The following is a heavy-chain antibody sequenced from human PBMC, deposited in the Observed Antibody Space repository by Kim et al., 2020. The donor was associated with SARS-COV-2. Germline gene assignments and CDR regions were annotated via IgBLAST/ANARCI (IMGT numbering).Heavy chain of an antibody. Sequence: ASVKVSCKASGFAFTEYPINWVRQAPGQGLEWIGWIYTNTGNPTYAQDFTGRFVFSLDTSISTAYLHITSLKADDTAVYYCACLTATTSLDGFDIWGQGTMVTASS. CDR1: GFAFTEYP. D-gene: IGHD1-7*01. V-gene: IGHV7-4-1*02. J-gene: IGHJ3*02. CDR2: IYTNTGNP. CDR3: ACLTATTSLDGFDI.